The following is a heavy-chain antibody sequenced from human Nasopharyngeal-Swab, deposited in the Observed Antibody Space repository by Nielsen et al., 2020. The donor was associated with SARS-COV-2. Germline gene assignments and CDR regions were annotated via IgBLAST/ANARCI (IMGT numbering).Heavy chain of an antibody. CDR2: IRSRGNNYAT. D-gene: IGHD2-15*01. CDR1: GFTFSDSA. CDR3: TRCGGGCYSGRDY. V-gene: IGHV3-73*01. Sequence: GKSLKTSCAASGFTFSDSAIHWVRQASGEGLEWVARIRSRGNNYATAYSASVKGRFIIFRDDPTNTAYLQMNSLKTEDTAMYYCTRCGGGCYSGRDYWGQGTLVTVSS. J-gene: IGHJ4*02.